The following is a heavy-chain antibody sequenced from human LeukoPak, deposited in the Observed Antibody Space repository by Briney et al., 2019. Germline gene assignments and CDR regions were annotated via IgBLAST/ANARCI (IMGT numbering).Heavy chain of an antibody. V-gene: IGHV4-61*05. CDR3: ARGGPNSSGWRIDY. J-gene: IGHJ4*02. D-gene: IGHD6-19*01. Sequence: SETLSLTCTVSGGSISSSSYYWGWIRQPPGKGLEWIGYIYHSVDTKYNASLKSRVTISVDTSKSQFSLKLSSVTAADTAVYYCARGGPNSSGWRIDYWGQGTLVTVSS. CDR1: GGSISSSSYY. CDR2: IYHSVDT.